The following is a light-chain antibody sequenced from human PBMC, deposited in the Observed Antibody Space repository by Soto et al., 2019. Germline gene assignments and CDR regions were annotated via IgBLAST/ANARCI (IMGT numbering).Light chain of an antibody. V-gene: IGKV1-5*03. CDR1: QSISSW. CDR2: KAS. CDR3: QQYQT. Sequence: DIQMTLSPSTLSASVGDRVTITCRASQSISSWLAWYQQKPGKAPKLLIYKASSLESGVPSRFSGSGSGTEFTLTISSLQPDDFATYYCQQYQTFGQGTKVEIK. J-gene: IGKJ1*01.